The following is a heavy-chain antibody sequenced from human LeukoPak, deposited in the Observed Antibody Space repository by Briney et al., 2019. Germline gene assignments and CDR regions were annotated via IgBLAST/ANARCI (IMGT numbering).Heavy chain of an antibody. CDR3: ARGGGPPTNTYYYDSSGYWDFDY. J-gene: IGHJ4*02. V-gene: IGHV4-59*01. D-gene: IGHD3-22*01. CDR2: IYYSGST. Sequence: PSETLSLTCTVSGGSINSYYWNWIRQPPGKGLEWIGYIYYSGSTNYNPSLKSRVTISVDTSKNQFSLKLSSVTAADTAVYYCARGGGPPTNTYYYDSSGYWDFDYWGQGTLVTVSS. CDR1: GGSINSYY.